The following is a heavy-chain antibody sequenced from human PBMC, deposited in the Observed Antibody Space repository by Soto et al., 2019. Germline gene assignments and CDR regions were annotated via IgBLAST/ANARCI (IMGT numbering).Heavy chain of an antibody. D-gene: IGHD2-8*01. CDR2: INPSGGST. Sequence: QVQLVQSGADVKKPGASVKISCKASGYTFTSYYMHWVRQAPGQGLEWMGIINPSGGSTNYAQKLRGRVAMTRDTSTSTIDMELNCLTAEDTAVDYCARPIYHGCINAVCYPLDYWGQGTLVTVSS. J-gene: IGHJ4*02. CDR1: GYTFTSYY. V-gene: IGHV1-46*01. CDR3: ARPIYHGCINAVCYPLDY.